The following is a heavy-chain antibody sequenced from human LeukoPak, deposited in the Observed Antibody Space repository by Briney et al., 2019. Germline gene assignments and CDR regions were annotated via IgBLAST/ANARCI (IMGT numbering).Heavy chain of an antibody. CDR3: AKDKVLGYCSAGSCLYLDY. Sequence: GGSLRLSCAASGFTFDDYAIHWVRQAPGKGLEWVSLISGDGGNTYYADSVKGRFTLSRDNSKNSLYLQMNSLRSEDTAFYYCAKDKVLGYCSAGSCLYLDYWGQGTLVTVSS. CDR2: ISGDGGNT. V-gene: IGHV3-43*02. J-gene: IGHJ4*02. CDR1: GFTFDDYA. D-gene: IGHD2-15*01.